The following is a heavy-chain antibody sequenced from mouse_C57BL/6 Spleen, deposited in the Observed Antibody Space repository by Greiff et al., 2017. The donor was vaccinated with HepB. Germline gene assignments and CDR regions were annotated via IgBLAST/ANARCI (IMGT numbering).Heavy chain of an antibody. CDR2: ISSGSSTI. CDR3: AKCVYSNPFAY. CDR1: GFTFSDYG. Sequence: EVKVVESGGGLVKPGGSLKLSCAASGFTFSDYGMHWVRQAPEKGLEWVAYISSGSSTIYYADTVKGRFTISTDNAKNTLSLQMSSLRSEDTAVFYCAKCVYSNPFAYWGQGTTLTVSS. V-gene: IGHV5-17*01. J-gene: IGHJ2*01. D-gene: IGHD2-5*01.